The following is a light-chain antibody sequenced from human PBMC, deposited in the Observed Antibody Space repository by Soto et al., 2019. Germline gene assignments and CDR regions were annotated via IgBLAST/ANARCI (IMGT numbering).Light chain of an antibody. J-gene: IGLJ2*01. Sequence: NFMLTRPHSVSESPGKTVTISCTRSSGSIASNYVQWYQQRPGSAPTTVIYEDNQRPSGVPDRFSGSIDSSSNSASLTISGLKTEDEADYYCQSYDSSNRVFGGGTKVTVL. V-gene: IGLV6-57*04. CDR1: SGSIASNY. CDR3: QSYDSSNRV. CDR2: EDN.